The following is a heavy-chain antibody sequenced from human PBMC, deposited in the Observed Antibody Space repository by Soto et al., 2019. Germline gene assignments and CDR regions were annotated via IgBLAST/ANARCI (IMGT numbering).Heavy chain of an antibody. D-gene: IGHD1-26*01. CDR2: IYHSGST. J-gene: IGHJ3*02. CDR3: ARVWVGAMYVHAFDI. Sequence: SETLSLTCAVSGGSISSGGYSWSWIRQPPGKGLEWIGYIYHSGSTYYNPSLKSRVTISVDRSKNQFSLKLSSVTAADTAVYYCARVWVGAMYVHAFDIWGQGTMVTVSS. CDR1: GGSISSGGYS. V-gene: IGHV4-30-2*01.